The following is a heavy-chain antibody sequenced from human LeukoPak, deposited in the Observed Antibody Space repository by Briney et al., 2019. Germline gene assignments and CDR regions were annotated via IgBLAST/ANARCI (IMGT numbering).Heavy chain of an antibody. CDR2: FDPEEAKI. V-gene: IGHV1-24*01. CDR1: GNSLSELS. Sequence: GASVTVSCKVSGNSLSELSIQWVRQAPLKGLECMGGFDPEEAKIDYAQNFQGRVTMTEDTSTQTAYMELSGLTSDDTAVYYCTSRSGDFWSGFVNWGQGTLVTVSS. D-gene: IGHD3-3*01. J-gene: IGHJ4*02. CDR3: TSRSGDFWSGFVN.